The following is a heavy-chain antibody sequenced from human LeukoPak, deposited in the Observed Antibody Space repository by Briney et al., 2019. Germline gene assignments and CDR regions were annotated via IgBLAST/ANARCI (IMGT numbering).Heavy chain of an antibody. V-gene: IGHV1-24*01. CDR1: GYTLTELS. Sequence: ASVKVSCKVSGYTLTELSMHWVRQAPGKGLEWMGGFDLEDGETIYAQKFQGRVTMTEDTSTDTAYMELSSLRSEDTAVYYCATANDYSYGSYFDYWGQGTLVTVSS. CDR3: ATANDYSYGSYFDY. J-gene: IGHJ4*02. CDR2: FDLEDGET. D-gene: IGHD5-18*01.